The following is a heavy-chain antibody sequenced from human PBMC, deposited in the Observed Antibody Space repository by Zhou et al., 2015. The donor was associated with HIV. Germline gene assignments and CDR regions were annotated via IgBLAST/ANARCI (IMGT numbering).Heavy chain of an antibody. CDR3: ARDRRITMVRGVIIRGMDV. Sequence: QVQLVQSGTEVKKPGSSVKVSCKTSGGTFSSYAISWVRQAPGQGLEWMGGIIPIFGTANYAQKFQGRVTITADESTSTAYMELSSLRSEDTAVYYCARDRRITMVRGVIIRGMDVWGQGTTVTVSS. J-gene: IGHJ6*02. CDR1: GGTFSSYA. D-gene: IGHD3-10*01. V-gene: IGHV1-69*01. CDR2: IIPIFGTA.